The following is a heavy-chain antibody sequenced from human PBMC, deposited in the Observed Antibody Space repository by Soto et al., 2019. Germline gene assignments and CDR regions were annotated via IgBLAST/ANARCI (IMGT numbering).Heavy chain of an antibody. D-gene: IGHD4-4*01. Sequence: QVQLVESGGGVVRPGRSLRLSCAASGFTLRSYGMHWVRQAPGKGLEWVAVVAYDGTSEYYADSVKGRFIISRDNTMNRLYLQMNRLRAEDTAGYYFARDDYTEGPGGTHRLDTWGQGTLFTVSS. J-gene: IGHJ5*02. CDR2: VAYDGTSE. CDR3: ARDDYTEGPGGTHRLDT. V-gene: IGHV3-30*13. CDR1: GFTLRSYG.